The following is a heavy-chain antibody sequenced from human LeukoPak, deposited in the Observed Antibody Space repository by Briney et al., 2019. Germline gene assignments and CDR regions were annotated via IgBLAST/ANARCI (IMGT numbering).Heavy chain of an antibody. V-gene: IGHV3-23*01. Sequence: GGSLRLSCAASGFTFSSYGMHWVRQAPGKGLEWVSTFSRTAGNTYYADSVKGRFTISRDTSKNTLYVQMNSLRAEDTAVYYCTKHRDSGSYYDYWGQGTLVTVSS. J-gene: IGHJ4*02. D-gene: IGHD3-10*01. CDR1: GFTFSSYG. CDR2: FSRTAGNT. CDR3: TKHRDSGSYYDY.